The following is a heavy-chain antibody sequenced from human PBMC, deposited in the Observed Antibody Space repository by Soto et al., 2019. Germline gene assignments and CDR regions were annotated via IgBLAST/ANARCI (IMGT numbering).Heavy chain of an antibody. CDR3: ARAPVRHIVVVTAMGNAFAI. J-gene: IGHJ3*02. V-gene: IGHV1-3*01. Sequence: GASVKVSCKASGYTFTSYAMHWVRQAPGQRLEWMGWINAGNGNTKYSQKFQGRVTITRDTSASTAYMELSSLRSEDTAVYYCARAPVRHIVVVTAMGNAFAIRGQGTMVTVSS. D-gene: IGHD2-21*02. CDR2: INAGNGNT. CDR1: GYTFTSYA.